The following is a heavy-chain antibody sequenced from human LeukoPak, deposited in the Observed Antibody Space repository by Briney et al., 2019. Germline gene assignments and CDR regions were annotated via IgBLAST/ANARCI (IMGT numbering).Heavy chain of an antibody. V-gene: IGHV3-30*18. J-gene: IGHJ4*02. CDR2: ISYDGSNK. D-gene: IGHD6-19*01. CDR1: GFTFSSYG. CDR3: AKVGGQWLVHTHFDY. Sequence: GRSLRLSCAASGFTFSSYGTHWVRQAPGKGLEWVAVISYDGSNKYYADSVKGRFTISRDNSKNTLYLQMNSLRAEDTAVYYCAKVGGQWLVHTHFDYWGQGTLVTVSS.